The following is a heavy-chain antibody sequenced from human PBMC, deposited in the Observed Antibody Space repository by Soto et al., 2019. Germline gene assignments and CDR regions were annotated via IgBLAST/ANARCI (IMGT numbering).Heavy chain of an antibody. V-gene: IGHV1-8*01. CDR3: ARRGYSSSWYYYYYYGMDV. D-gene: IGHD6-13*01. Sequence: QVQLVQSGAEVKKPGASVKVSCKASGYTFTSYDINWVRQATGQGLEWRGWMNPNSGNTGYAQKFQGRVTMTRNTSISTAYMALSSLRSEDTAVYYCARRGYSSSWYYYYYYGMDVWGQGTTVTVSS. CDR2: MNPNSGNT. J-gene: IGHJ6*02. CDR1: GYTFTSYD.